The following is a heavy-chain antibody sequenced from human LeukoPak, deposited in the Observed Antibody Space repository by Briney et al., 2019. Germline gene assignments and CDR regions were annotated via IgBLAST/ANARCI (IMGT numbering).Heavy chain of an antibody. CDR2: ISSSSTYI. J-gene: IGHJ3*02. V-gene: IGHV3-21*01. Sequence: TGGSLRLSCAASGFTFSRNTMNWVRQAPGKGLEWVSSISSSSTYIKYADSVKGRFTISRDNAKNSLYLQMNSLRAEDTAVYYCARDRSYDILTGSYPDAFDIWGQGTMVTVSS. CDR3: ARDRSYDILTGSYPDAFDI. D-gene: IGHD3-9*01. CDR1: GFTFSRNT.